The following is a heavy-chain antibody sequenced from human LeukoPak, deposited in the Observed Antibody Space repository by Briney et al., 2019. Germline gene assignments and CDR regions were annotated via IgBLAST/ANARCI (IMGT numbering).Heavy chain of an antibody. Sequence: ASVKVSCKASGGTFSSYAISWVRQAPGQGLEWMGGIIPIFGTANYAQKFQGRVTITADKSTSTAYMELSSLRSEDTAVYYCARVLLWFGVPYYFDYWGQGTLVTVSS. CDR2: IIPIFGTA. D-gene: IGHD3-10*01. CDR3: ARVLLWFGVPYYFDY. V-gene: IGHV1-69*06. J-gene: IGHJ4*02. CDR1: GGTFSSYA.